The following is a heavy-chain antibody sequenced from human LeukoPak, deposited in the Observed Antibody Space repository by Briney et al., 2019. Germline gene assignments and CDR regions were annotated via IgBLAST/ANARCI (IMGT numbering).Heavy chain of an antibody. D-gene: IGHD1-26*01. V-gene: IGHV1-8*02. CDR3: ARDHPYESGSYLINYYYYGMDV. CDR2: MNPNSGNT. J-gene: IGHJ6*02. Sequence: GESLKISCKGSGYTFTSYDINWVRQATGQGLEWMGWMNPNSGNTGYAQKLQGRVTMTTDTSTSTAYMELRSLRSDDTAVYYCARDHPYESGSYLINYYYYGMDVWGQGTTVTVSS. CDR1: GYTFTSYD.